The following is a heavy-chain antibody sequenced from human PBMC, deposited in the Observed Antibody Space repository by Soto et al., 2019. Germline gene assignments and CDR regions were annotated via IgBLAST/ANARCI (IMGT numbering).Heavy chain of an antibody. CDR1: GFTFSSYA. CDR3: ARDVGVRPLVTGAFDI. D-gene: IGHD1-26*01. Sequence: GGSLRLSCAASGFTFSSYAMHWVRQAPGKGLEWVAVISYDGSNKYYADSVKGRFTISRDNSKNTLYLQMNSLRAEDTAVYYCARDVGVRPLVTGAFDIWGQGTMVTVSS. V-gene: IGHV3-30-3*01. J-gene: IGHJ3*02. CDR2: ISYDGSNK.